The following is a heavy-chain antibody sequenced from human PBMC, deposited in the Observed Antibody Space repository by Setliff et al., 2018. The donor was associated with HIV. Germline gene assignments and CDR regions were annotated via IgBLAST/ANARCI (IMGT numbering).Heavy chain of an antibody. CDR1: GYSISSGYY. Sequence: PSETLSLTCAVSGYSISSGYYWGWIRQPPGKGLEWIGHIYHSGSASYNPSLKSRATISVDTSKNQFSLKLSSVTAADTAEYYCATVSGYYWQYFDYWGPGTLVTVSS. J-gene: IGHJ4*02. D-gene: IGHD3-22*01. CDR3: ATVSGYYWQYFDY. V-gene: IGHV4-38-2*01. CDR2: IYHSGSA.